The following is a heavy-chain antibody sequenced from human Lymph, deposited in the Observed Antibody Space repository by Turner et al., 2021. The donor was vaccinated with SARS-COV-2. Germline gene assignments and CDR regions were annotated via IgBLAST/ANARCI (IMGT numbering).Heavy chain of an antibody. CDR1: GGSITSSSHY. Sequence: QLQLQESGPGLAKPSETLSLTCTVAGGSITSSSHYWGWIRQPPGKGLEWIGSFYSSGRTYYNPSLQSRVTISVDTSKNQFSLNLRSVTAADTAVYYCARRDYGFDYWGQGTLVTVSS. D-gene: IGHD4-17*01. CDR3: ARRDYGFDY. CDR2: FYSSGRT. V-gene: IGHV4-39*01. J-gene: IGHJ4*02.